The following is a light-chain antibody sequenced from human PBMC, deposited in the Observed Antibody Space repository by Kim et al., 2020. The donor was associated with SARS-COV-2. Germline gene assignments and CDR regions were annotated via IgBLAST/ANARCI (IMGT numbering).Light chain of an antibody. Sequence: APGKRATITSGGNKIGRGNIHWYQQQQGPAPVLVIHYDDGRPSGIPVRVSGSKSGNTTTLTISRVEAGDEDDDYCQVWERSSSQVLFGGGTQLTVL. CDR3: QVWERSSSQVL. J-gene: IGLJ2*01. V-gene: IGLV3-21*01. CDR2: YDD. CDR1: KIGRGN.